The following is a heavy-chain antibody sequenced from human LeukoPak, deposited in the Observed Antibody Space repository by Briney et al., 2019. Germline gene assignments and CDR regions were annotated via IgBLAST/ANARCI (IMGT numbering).Heavy chain of an antibody. CDR1: GFTFSSYA. CDR2: ISYDGSNK. V-gene: IGHV3-30-3*01. CDR3: ARDNELLAAGKNWFDP. D-gene: IGHD6-13*01. Sequence: GGSPRLSCAASGFTFSSYAMHWVRQAPGKGLEWVAVISYDGSNKYYADSVKGRFTISRDNSKNTLYLQMNSLRAEDTAVYYCARDNELLAAGKNWFDPWGQGTLVTVSS. J-gene: IGHJ5*02.